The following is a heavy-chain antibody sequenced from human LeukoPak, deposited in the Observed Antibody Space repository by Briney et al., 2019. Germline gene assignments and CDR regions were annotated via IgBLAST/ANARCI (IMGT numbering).Heavy chain of an antibody. V-gene: IGHV4-34*01. J-gene: IGHJ4*02. CDR3: ARVGGHLRFLAPGRSRVYYFDY. CDR2: INHSGST. CDR1: GFTFSSYA. D-gene: IGHD3-3*01. Sequence: GSLRLSCAASGFTFSSYAMSWIRQPPGKGLEWIGEINHSGSTNYNPSLKSRVTISVDTSKNQFSLKLSSVTAADTAVYYCARVGGHLRFLAPGRSRVYYFDYWGQGTLVTVSS.